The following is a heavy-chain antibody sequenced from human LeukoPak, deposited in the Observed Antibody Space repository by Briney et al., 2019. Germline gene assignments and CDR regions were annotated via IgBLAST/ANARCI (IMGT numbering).Heavy chain of an antibody. J-gene: IGHJ4*02. CDR1: VFTLSSYW. D-gene: IGHD4-11*01. Sequence: GGSLRLACAVYVFTLSSYWMESVPQAPGRGLVWVSRTNNEGSSTNYADSVKGQFTISRDNAKNTLYLQMSSLRAEDTAVYYCARDLTGPDYWGQGTLVTVSS. CDR2: TNNEGSST. V-gene: IGHV3-74*01. CDR3: ARDLTGPDY.